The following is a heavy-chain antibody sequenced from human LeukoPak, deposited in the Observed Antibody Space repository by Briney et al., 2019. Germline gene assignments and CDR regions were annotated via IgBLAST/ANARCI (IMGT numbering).Heavy chain of an antibody. V-gene: IGHV3-33*01. D-gene: IGHD3-3*01. CDR1: GFTFSSYG. J-gene: IGHJ4*02. CDR3: ARDDYDFWSGYRRYSFDY. Sequence: GGSLRLSCAASGFTFSSYGMHWVRQAPGKGLEWVAVIWYDGSNKYYADSVKGRFTISRDNSKNTLYLQMNSLRAEDTAVYYCARDDYDFWSGYRRYSFDYWVQGTLVTVSS. CDR2: IWYDGSNK.